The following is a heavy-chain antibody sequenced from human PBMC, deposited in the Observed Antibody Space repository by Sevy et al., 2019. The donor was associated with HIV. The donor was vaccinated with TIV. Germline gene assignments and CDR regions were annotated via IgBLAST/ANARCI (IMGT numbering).Heavy chain of an antibody. CDR2: ISSGSSYT. CDR3: AKDSRVYSSSLFDY. V-gene: IGHV3-11*06. D-gene: IGHD6-13*01. Sequence: GGSLRLSCAASGFTFSDYYMSWIRQAPGKGLEWVSYISSGSSYTNYADSVKGRFTISRDNARNSLYLQMNSLRAEDTAVYSCAKDSRVYSSSLFDYWGQGIRVTVSS. CDR1: GFTFSDYY. J-gene: IGHJ4*02.